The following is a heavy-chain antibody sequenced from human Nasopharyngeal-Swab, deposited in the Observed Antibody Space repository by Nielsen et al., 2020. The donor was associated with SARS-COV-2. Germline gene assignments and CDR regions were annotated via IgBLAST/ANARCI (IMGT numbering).Heavy chain of an antibody. D-gene: IGHD2-2*01. CDR3: ARGYCSSTSCYYFDY. Sequence: WVRQAPGQGLEWMGRINPNSGNTNYAQKLQGRVTMTTDTSTSTAYMELRSLRSDDTAVYYCARGYCSSTSCYYFDYWGQGTLVTVSS. V-gene: IGHV1-18*01. J-gene: IGHJ4*02. CDR2: INPNSGNT.